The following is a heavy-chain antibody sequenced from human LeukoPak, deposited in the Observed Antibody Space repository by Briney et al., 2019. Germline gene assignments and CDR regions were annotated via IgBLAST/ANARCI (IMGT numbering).Heavy chain of an antibody. CDR3: ARDLCLTGRPCGMDV. J-gene: IGHJ6*02. V-gene: IGHV4-34*01. Sequence: SETLSLTCAVYGGSFSGYYWSWIRQPPGKGLEWIGEINHSGSTNYNPSLKSRVTISVDTSKNQFSLKLSSVTAADTAVYYCARDLCLTGRPCGMDVWGQGTTITVSS. CDR2: INHSGST. D-gene: IGHD3-9*01. CDR1: GGSFSGYY.